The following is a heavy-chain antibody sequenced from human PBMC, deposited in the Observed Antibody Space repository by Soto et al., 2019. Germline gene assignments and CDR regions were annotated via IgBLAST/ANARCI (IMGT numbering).Heavy chain of an antibody. J-gene: IGHJ6*02. CDR2: IYHSGST. Sequence: PSETLSLTCAVSGGSFSSGGYSWSWIRQPPGKGLEWIGYIYHSGSTYYNPSLKSRVTISVDRSKNQFSLKLSSVTAADTAVYYCARVAGYCSGGSCATGYYYRMDVWGQGTTVTVSS. CDR1: GGSFSSGGYS. CDR3: ARVAGYCSGGSCATGYYYRMDV. D-gene: IGHD2-15*01. V-gene: IGHV4-30-2*01.